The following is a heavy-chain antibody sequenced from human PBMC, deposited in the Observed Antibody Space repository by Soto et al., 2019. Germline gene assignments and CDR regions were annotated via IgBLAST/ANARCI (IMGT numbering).Heavy chain of an antibody. CDR3: ARDSITYYGSGNYAYHYGMDV. Sequence: PGGSLRLSCAASGFTVSSTHMSWIRHAPGKGLEWVSVIYSGGSTYYADSVKGRFTISRDISKNTLYLQMNSLRAEDTAVYYCARDSITYYGSGNYAYHYGMDVWGQGTTVTVSS. CDR2: IYSGGST. D-gene: IGHD3-10*01. CDR1: GFTVSSTH. V-gene: IGHV3-53*01. J-gene: IGHJ6*02.